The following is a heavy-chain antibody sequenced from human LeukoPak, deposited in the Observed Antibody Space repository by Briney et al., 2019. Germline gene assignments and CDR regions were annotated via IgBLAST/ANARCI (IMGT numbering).Heavy chain of an antibody. D-gene: IGHD3-10*01. J-gene: IGHJ4*02. CDR3: AKDYIKMVDY. Sequence: GGSLRLSCAASGFTFSSYGIHWVRQAPGKGLEWVAFIRYDGNNKYYADSVKGRFTISRDNSKNTLYLQMNSLRAEDTAVYYRAKDYIKMVDYWGQGTLVTVSS. CDR2: IRYDGNNK. CDR1: GFTFSSYG. V-gene: IGHV3-30*02.